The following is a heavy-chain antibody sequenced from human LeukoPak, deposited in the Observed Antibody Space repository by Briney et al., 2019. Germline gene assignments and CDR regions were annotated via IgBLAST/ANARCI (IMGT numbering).Heavy chain of an antibody. J-gene: IGHJ4*02. CDR1: GFTVSSNY. CDR2: IYSGGST. V-gene: IGHV3-53*01. CDR3: AKDRAVAGFFDY. Sequence: HSGGSLRLSCAASGFTVSSNYMSWVRQAPGKGLEWVSVIYSGGSTYYADSVKGRFTISRDNSKNTLYLQMNSLRAEDTAVYYCAKDRAVAGFFDYWGQGTLVTVSS. D-gene: IGHD6-19*01.